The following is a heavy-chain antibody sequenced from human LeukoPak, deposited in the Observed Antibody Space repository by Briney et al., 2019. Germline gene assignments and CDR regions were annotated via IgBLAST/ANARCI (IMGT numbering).Heavy chain of an antibody. J-gene: IGHJ4*02. V-gene: IGHV4-59*01. Sequence: SETLSLTCAVYGGSFSGYYWSWIRQPPGKGLEWIGYIYSSGSTKYNPSLKSRVTISVDTSKNQFSLKLSSVTAADTAVYYCARDDGSRDTSMAFDYWGQGTLVTVSS. D-gene: IGHD5-18*01. CDR1: GGSFSGYY. CDR2: IYSSGST. CDR3: ARDDGSRDTSMAFDY.